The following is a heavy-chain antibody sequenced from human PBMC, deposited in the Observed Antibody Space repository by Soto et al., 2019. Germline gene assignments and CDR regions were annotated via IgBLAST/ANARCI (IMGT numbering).Heavy chain of an antibody. CDR1: GFTFSDYY. CDR3: ARDYYDSSGYYWDAFDI. D-gene: IGHD3-22*01. J-gene: IGHJ3*02. CDR2: ISSSGSTI. Sequence: GESLKISCAASGFTFSDYYMSWIRQAPGKGLEWVSYISSSGSTIYYADSVKGRFTISRDNAKNSLYLQMNSLRAEDTAVYYCARDYYDSSGYYWDAFDIWGQGTMVTVSS. V-gene: IGHV3-11*01.